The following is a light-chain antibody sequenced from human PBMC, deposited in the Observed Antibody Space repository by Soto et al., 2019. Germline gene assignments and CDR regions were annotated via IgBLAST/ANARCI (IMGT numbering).Light chain of an antibody. Sequence: QSALTQPASVSGSPGQSIIISCTGTSSDVGGYRYVSWYQQHPGKAPKLMIYDVSNRPSGVSNRFSGSKSGNTASLTISGLQAEDEADYYCSSYTSSSTLGVFGTGTKLTVL. V-gene: IGLV2-14*01. J-gene: IGLJ1*01. CDR1: SSDVGGYRY. CDR3: SSYTSSSTLGV. CDR2: DVS.